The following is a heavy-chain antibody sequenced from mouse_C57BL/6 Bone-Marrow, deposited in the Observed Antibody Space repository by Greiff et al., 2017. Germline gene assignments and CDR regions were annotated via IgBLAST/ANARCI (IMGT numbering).Heavy chain of an antibody. CDR1: GYTFTSYW. V-gene: IGHV1-55*01. D-gene: IGHD1-1*01. J-gene: IGHJ1*03. CDR3: ARGVYYYGSHWYFDV. CDR2: IYPGSGST. Sequence: QVQLQQPGAELVKPGASVKMSCKASGYTFTSYWITWVKQRPGQGLEWIGDIYPGSGSTNYNEKFKSKATLTVDTSSSTAYMQRSSLTSEDSAVYYCARGVYYYGSHWYFDVWGTGTTVTVSS.